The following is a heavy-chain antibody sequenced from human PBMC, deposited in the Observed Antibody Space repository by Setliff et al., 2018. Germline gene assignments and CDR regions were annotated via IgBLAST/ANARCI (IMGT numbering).Heavy chain of an antibody. CDR2: ISHTGST. Sequence: PSETLSLTCVVDGMSFSEHYWAWIRQSPGKGLEWIGEISHTGSTNYNPSLKSRVTISINTSKKQFSLMMNSVIAADTAVYYCARLRGIAVPGAPKYYSPGYWGQGTLVTVS. CDR3: ARLRGIAVPGAPKYYSPGY. J-gene: IGHJ4*02. D-gene: IGHD6-19*01. V-gene: IGHV4-34*01. CDR1: GMSFSEHY.